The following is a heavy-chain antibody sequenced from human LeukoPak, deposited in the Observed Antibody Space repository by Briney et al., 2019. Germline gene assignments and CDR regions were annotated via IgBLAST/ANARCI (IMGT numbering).Heavy chain of an antibody. V-gene: IGHV1-2*04. D-gene: IGHD3-10*01. CDR2: INPNSGGT. J-gene: IGHJ5*02. CDR1: GYTFTGYY. Sequence: ASVKVSCKASGYTFTGYYMHWVRQAPGQGLEWMGWINPNSGGTNYAQKFQGWVTMTRDPSISTAYMELSRLRSDDTAVYYCARDRGYGSGFDPWGQGTLVTVSS. CDR3: ARDRGYGSGFDP.